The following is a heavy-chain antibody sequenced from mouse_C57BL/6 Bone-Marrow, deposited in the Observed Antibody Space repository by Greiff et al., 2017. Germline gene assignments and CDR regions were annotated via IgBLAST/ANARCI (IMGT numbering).Heavy chain of an antibody. J-gene: IGHJ2*01. V-gene: IGHV1-54*01. CDR3: ARRGGYSLFDY. CDR1: GYAFTNYL. D-gene: IGHD2-3*01. CDR2: INPGSGGT. Sequence: VKLQQSGAELVRPGTSVKVSCKASGYAFTNYLIEWVKQRPGQGLEWIGVINPGSGGTNYNEKFKGKAPLTADKSSSTAYMQLSSLTSEDSAVYVCARRGGYSLFDYWGQGTTLTVSS.